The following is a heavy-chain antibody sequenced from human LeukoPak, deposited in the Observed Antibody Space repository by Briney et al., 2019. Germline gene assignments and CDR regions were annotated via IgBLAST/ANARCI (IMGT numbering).Heavy chain of an antibody. CDR2: IYTSGST. D-gene: IGHD3-3*01. CDR3: ARVAMSGYNMGFDY. J-gene: IGHJ4*02. Sequence: SQTLSLTCTVSGGSISSGTYYWSWIRQPAGKGLEWIGRIYTSGSTNYNPSLKSRVTISVDTSKNQFSLKLSSVTAADTAVYYCARVAMSGYNMGFDYWGQGTLVTVSS. V-gene: IGHV4-61*02. CDR1: GGSISSGTYY.